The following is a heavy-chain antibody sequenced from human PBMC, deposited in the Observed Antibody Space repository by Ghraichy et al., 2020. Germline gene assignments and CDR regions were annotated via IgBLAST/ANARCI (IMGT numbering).Heavy chain of an antibody. V-gene: IGHV1-2*04. CDR2: INPNSGGT. CDR1: GYTFTGYY. Sequence: ASVKVSCKASGYTFTGYYMHWVRQAPGQGLEWMGWINPNSGGTNYAQKFQGWVTMTRDTSISTAYMELSRLRSDDTAVYYCARSPPHQYSYGYYYYGMDVWGQGTTVTVSS. CDR3: ARSPPHQYSYGYYYYGMDV. D-gene: IGHD5-18*01. J-gene: IGHJ6*02.